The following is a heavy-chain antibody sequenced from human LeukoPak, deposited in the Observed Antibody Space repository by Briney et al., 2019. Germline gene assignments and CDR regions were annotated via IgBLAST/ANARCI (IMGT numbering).Heavy chain of an antibody. J-gene: IGHJ4*02. V-gene: IGHV3-66*02. CDR1: GFTFSNYA. CDR2: IHSGGST. CDR3: AKTEGFDY. Sequence: GGSLRLSCAASGFTFSNYAMSWVRQAPGKGLEWVSVIHSGGSTYYADSVKGRFTISRDNSKNTLYLQMNSLRAEDTAVYYCAKTEGFDYWGQGTLVTVSS. D-gene: IGHD1-14*01.